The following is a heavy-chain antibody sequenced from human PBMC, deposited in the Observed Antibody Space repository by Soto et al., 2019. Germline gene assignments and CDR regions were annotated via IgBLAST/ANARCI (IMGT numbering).Heavy chain of an antibody. Sequence: QMQLVQSGAEGKKPGSSVKVSCKASGGTLSSFINYPINWVRQAPGQGLEWMGGIVPNVGTVNYAQKFQGSVTITADKSTGTAYMELSSLRSEDTALYYCARRDTSGFLRYFDNWGKGTLVTVSS. CDR3: ARRDTSGFLRYFDN. D-gene: IGHD3-3*01. CDR1: GGTLSSFINYP. J-gene: IGHJ4*02. V-gene: IGHV1-69*06. CDR2: IVPNVGTV.